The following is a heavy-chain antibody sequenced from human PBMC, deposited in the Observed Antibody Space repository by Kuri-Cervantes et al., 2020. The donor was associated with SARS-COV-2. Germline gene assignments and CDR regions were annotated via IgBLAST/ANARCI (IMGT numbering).Heavy chain of an antibody. CDR2: IIPISDIV. CDR1: GATFSSYA. J-gene: IGHJ3*02. V-gene: IGHV1-69*04. CDR3: ARPSNWGSERAFDI. D-gene: IGHD7-27*01. Sequence: SVKVSCKASGATFSSYAISWVRQAPGQGLEWMGRIIPISDIVNYAQKFQGRVTITADKSTSTAYMELSSLRSEDTAVYYCARPSNWGSERAFDIWGQGTMVTVSS.